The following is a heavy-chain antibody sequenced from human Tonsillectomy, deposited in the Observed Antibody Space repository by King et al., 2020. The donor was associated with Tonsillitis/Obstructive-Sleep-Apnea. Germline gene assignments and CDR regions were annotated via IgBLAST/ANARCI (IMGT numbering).Heavy chain of an antibody. CDR3: ARTSPAGAYSYYHMDV. Sequence: VQLVESGTEVKKPGASVKVSCKASGYTFISYGISWVRQAPGQGLEWMGWINAYNGNTKYAQKFQGRVTMTTDTSTRTANMELRSLRSDDTAVYYCARTSPAGAYSYYHMDVWGKGTTVTVSS. V-gene: IGHV1-18*01. CDR2: INAYNGNT. J-gene: IGHJ6*03. CDR1: GYTFISYG. D-gene: IGHD1-26*01.